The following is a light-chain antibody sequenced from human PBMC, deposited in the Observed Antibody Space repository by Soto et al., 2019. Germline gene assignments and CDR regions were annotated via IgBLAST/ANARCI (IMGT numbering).Light chain of an antibody. CDR1: QSISTW. CDR2: RAS. CDR3: QQYDDYPWT. J-gene: IGKJ1*01. V-gene: IGKV1-5*03. Sequence: DIQMTQSHSSLSASVGDRVTITCRASQSISTWLAWFQQKPGKAPKLLIYRASSLESGAPSRFSGTGSGTEFTLTISSLQPDDFATYYCQQYDDYPWTFGQGTKVDNK.